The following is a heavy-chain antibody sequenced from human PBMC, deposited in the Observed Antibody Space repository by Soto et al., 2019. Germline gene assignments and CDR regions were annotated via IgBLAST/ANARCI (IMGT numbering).Heavy chain of an antibody. CDR2: MNPNTGNS. CDR1: GYTFTSYD. Sequence: ASVKVSCKASGYTFTSYDIYWVRQATGQGLEWMGWMNPNTGNSGYAQKFQGRVTVTSDTSINTVHMELSSLRSEDTAVYYCARRVETNGWNGFGADKYYFDFWGQGTLVTVSS. CDR3: ARRVETNGWNGFGADKYYFDF. J-gene: IGHJ4*02. D-gene: IGHD1-1*01. V-gene: IGHV1-8*01.